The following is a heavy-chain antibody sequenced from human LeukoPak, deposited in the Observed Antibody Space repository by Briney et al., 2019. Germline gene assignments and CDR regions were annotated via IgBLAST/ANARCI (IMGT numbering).Heavy chain of an antibody. J-gene: IGHJ3*02. CDR1: GYTFTGYY. CDR2: INPSGGST. V-gene: IGHV1-46*01. Sequence: ASVKVSCKASGYTFTGYYIHWVRQAPGQGLEWMAIINPSGGSTGYAQKFQDRVTMTRDASTSTVYMELSSLRSEDTAAYYCARSEVDTGQRDFRNALDIWGQGTMVTVSS. CDR3: ARSEVDTGQRDFRNALDI. D-gene: IGHD1-1*01.